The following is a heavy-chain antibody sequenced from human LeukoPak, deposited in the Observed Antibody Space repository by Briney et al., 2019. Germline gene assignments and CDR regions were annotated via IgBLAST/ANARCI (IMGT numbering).Heavy chain of an antibody. CDR2: ISAYNGNT. D-gene: IGHD3-10*01. V-gene: IGHV1-18*01. Sequence: ASEKVSCKASGYTFTSYGITWVRQAPGQGLEWMGWISAYNGNTNYAQKLQGRVTMTTDTSTSTAFMELRSLRSDDTAVYYCAREVYYGSGSYYDYYGMDVWGQGTTVTVSS. J-gene: IGHJ6*02. CDR3: AREVYYGSGSYYDYYGMDV. CDR1: GYTFTSYG.